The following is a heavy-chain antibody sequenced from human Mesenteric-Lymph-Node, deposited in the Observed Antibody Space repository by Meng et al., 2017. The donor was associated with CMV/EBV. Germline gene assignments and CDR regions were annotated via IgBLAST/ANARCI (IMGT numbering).Heavy chain of an antibody. V-gene: IGHV4-34*01. CDR2: INHSGST. J-gene: IGHJ4*02. CDR1: GGSFSGYY. Sequence: SETLSLTCAVYGGSFSGYYWSWIRQPPGKGLEWIGEINHSGSTNYNPSLKSRVTISVDTSKNQFSLKLSSVTAADTAVYYCARLSYYFDYWGQGTLVTVSS. CDR3: ARLSYYFDY. D-gene: IGHD3-10*01.